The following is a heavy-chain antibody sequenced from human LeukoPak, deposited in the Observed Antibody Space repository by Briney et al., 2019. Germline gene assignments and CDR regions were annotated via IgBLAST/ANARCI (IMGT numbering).Heavy chain of an antibody. V-gene: IGHV3-30*02. Sequence: GGSLRLSCAASGFISSSYGMHWVRQAPGKGLEWVAFIRYDGSNKYYADSVKGRFTISRDNSKKMLYLQMNRPRVDDTAVYYCAREGAITIFGVVRGPDAFDIWGQGTMVTVSS. D-gene: IGHD3-3*01. CDR2: IRYDGSNK. CDR1: GFISSSYG. CDR3: AREGAITIFGVVRGPDAFDI. J-gene: IGHJ3*02.